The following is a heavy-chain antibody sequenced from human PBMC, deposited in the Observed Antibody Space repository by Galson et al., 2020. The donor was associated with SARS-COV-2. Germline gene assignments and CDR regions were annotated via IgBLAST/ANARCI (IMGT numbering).Heavy chain of an antibody. J-gene: IGHJ4*02. V-gene: IGHV3-30-3*01. CDR1: GFTFSSYA. D-gene: IGHD3-10*01. Sequence: GGSLRLSCAASGFTFSSYAMHWVRHAPAKGLEWVAVISNDASNRYYADSVKGRFTISRDNSKNTLFLQMNSLSVEDTAVYYCARGPRFGELLSPFDAWGQGTLVTVSS. CDR2: ISNDASNR. CDR3: ARGPRFGELLSPFDA.